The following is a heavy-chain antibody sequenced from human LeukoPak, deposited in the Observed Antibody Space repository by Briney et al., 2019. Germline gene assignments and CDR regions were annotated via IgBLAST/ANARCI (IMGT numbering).Heavy chain of an antibody. CDR3: AREDPQTTVPEGMDV. V-gene: IGHV4-59*01. D-gene: IGHD4-17*01. Sequence: SETLSLTCTVSGGSISHYYWSWVRQSPGKGLEWIGYIYYSGTTNYNPSLKSRVTISVDTSRNQFSLQLRSVTAADTAVYYCAREDPQTTVPEGMDVWGQGTTVIVSS. J-gene: IGHJ6*02. CDR1: GGSISHYY. CDR2: IYYSGTT.